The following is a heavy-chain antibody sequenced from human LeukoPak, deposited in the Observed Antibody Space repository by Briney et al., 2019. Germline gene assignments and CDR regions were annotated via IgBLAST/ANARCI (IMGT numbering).Heavy chain of an antibody. V-gene: IGHV1-18*01. D-gene: IGHD3-22*01. CDR3: ARDCDRSGYYCY. Sequence: ASVKVSCKASGYTFSDFGISWVRQAPGPGLEWMGWISTYNGNTNYAQKLQGRVAINTDTSTSTAYMELRSLRSDDTAVYYCARDCDRSGYYCYWGQGTLVTVSS. CDR1: GYTFSDFG. CDR2: ISTYNGNT. J-gene: IGHJ4*02.